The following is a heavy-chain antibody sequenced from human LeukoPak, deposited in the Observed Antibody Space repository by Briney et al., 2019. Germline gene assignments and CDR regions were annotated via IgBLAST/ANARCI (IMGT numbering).Heavy chain of an antibody. J-gene: IGHJ4*02. CDR3: AKGREAAVGTLDY. CDR2: IGSSGSTV. CDR1: GFSFSSYE. D-gene: IGHD6-13*01. Sequence: GGSLRLSCAASGFSFSSYEMNWVRQAPGKGLEWVSYIGSSGSTVYYADSVKGRFTISRDNSKNTLYLQMNSLRAEDTAVYYCAKGREAAVGTLDYWGQGALVTVSS. V-gene: IGHV3-48*03.